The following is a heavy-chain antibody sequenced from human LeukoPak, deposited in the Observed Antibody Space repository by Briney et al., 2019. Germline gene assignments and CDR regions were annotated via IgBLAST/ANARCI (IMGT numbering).Heavy chain of an antibody. D-gene: IGHD1-26*01. J-gene: IGHJ4*02. Sequence: ASVKVSCKASGGTFSSYAISWVRQAPGQGLEWMGRIIPIFGTANYAQEFQGRVTITADESTSTAYMELSSLRSEDTAVYYCARGPAGGSYYFDYWGQGTLVTVSS. V-gene: IGHV1-69*13. CDR2: IIPIFGTA. CDR3: ARGPAGGSYYFDY. CDR1: GGTFSSYA.